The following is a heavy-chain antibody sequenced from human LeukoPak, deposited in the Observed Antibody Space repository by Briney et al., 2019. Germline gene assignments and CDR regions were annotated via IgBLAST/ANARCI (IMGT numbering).Heavy chain of an antibody. D-gene: IGHD3-22*01. Sequence: GGSLRLSCAASGLIFDDHGMSWVRQAPGKGLEWVSGINWNGGSTGYADSVKGRFTISRDNAKNSLYLQMNSLRVEDTALYYCVRHSNYESSGQFDYWGQGALVTVSS. CDR2: INWNGGST. CDR1: GLIFDDHG. V-gene: IGHV3-20*04. J-gene: IGHJ4*02. CDR3: VRHSNYESSGQFDY.